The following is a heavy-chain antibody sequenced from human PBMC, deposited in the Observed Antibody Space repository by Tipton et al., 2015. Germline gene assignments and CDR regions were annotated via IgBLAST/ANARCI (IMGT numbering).Heavy chain of an antibody. J-gene: IGHJ4*02. V-gene: IGHV4-59*01. D-gene: IGHD3-3*01. CDR1: GDSISSSH. CDR3: AREGRRSLQWLSPLDY. Sequence: TLSLTCTVSGDSISSSHWSWIRQPPGKGLEWIGSVSYSGSTKYNPSLQSRVIILVDMSKNQFSLKLNSVTAADTAMYYCAREGRRSLQWLSPLDYWGQGTLVTVSS. CDR2: VSYSGST.